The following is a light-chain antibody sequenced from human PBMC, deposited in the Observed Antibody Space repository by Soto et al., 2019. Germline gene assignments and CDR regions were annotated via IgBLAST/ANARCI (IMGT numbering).Light chain of an antibody. V-gene: IGLV1-40*01. CDR1: SSNIGTGYD. J-gene: IGLJ1*01. CDR3: QSYDNSLSTYV. Sequence: QSVLTQPPSVSAAPGQKVTISCSGSSSNIGTGYDVHWYQQLPGTAPKVLIYGNTNRPSGVPDRFSGSKSGTSASLAITGLQAEDEADYYCQSYDNSLSTYVFGTGTKVTVL. CDR2: GNT.